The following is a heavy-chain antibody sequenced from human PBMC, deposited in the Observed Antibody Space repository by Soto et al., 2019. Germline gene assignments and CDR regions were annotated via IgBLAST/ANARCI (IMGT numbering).Heavy chain of an antibody. J-gene: IGHJ5*02. D-gene: IGHD3-10*01. CDR3: AREAFADMVRGYAEVWFDP. CDR1: GGSIVDHY. CDR2: IYYSGST. Sequence: MLSVTWTVFGGSIVDHYGRWILQQPGKGLEWIGYIYYSGSTNYNPSLKSRVTISVDTPKNQFSLKLSSVTVADTAVYYCAREAFADMVRGYAEVWFDPWGQGTLVTVSS. V-gene: IGHV4-59*11.